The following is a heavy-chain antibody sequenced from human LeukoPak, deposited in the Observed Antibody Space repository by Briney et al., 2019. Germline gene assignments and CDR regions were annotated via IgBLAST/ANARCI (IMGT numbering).Heavy chain of an antibody. Sequence: SETLSLTCAVYGGSFSGYYWSWIRQPPGKGLEWIGEINHSGSTNYNPSLKSRVTISVDTSKNQFSLKLSSVTAADTAVYYCARSPGDGGTFYYGMDVWGQGTTVTVSS. CDR2: INHSGST. J-gene: IGHJ6*02. CDR1: GGSFSGYY. V-gene: IGHV4-34*01. D-gene: IGHD2-21*01. CDR3: ARSPGDGGTFYYGMDV.